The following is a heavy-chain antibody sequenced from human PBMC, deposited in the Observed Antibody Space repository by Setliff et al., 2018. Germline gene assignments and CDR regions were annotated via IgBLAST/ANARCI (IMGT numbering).Heavy chain of an antibody. CDR2: IRFDGNDK. CDR1: GFTFSTYG. V-gene: IGHV3-33*01. J-gene: IGHJ3*02. Sequence: LRLSCVSSGFTFSTYGLHWVRQAPGKGLEWVALIRFDGNDKYYVDSVKGRFTISRDNAKNSLYLQMNSLRAEDTAVYYCASDIRGRFDIWGQGTMVTVSS. D-gene: IGHD3-10*01. CDR3: ASDIRGRFDI.